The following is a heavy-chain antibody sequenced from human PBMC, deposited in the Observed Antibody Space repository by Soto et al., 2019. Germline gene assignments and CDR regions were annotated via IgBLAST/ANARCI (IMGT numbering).Heavy chain of an antibody. V-gene: IGHV4-34*01. CDR2: TNHRGTT. CDR1: GESFSGNY. Sequence: QVQLQQWGAGLLKPSETLSLTCATSGESFSGNYWSWVRQPPGKGLEWIGETNHRGTTVYNPSLRCLVSISLDMSKNQFSLLLSFVTAADSAVYYCARGDQKIVDASEYWGPGTLVTVSS. J-gene: IGHJ4*02. CDR3: ARGDQKIVDASEY. D-gene: IGHD2-15*01.